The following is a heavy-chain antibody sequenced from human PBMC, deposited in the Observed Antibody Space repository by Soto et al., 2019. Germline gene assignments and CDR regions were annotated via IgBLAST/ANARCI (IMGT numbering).Heavy chain of an antibody. Sequence: AGGSLRLSCAAFGFTVSGKRYVAWVRQAPGKGLEWISALYDVDGTFYADSVKGRFTTSSDSSKTTVYLQMNGLRPDDTAVYYCASWHEREHAYDVWGRGTTVT. D-gene: IGHD1-1*01. CDR2: LYDVDGT. CDR3: ASWHEREHAYDV. CDR1: GFTVSGKRY. V-gene: IGHV3-53*01. J-gene: IGHJ3*01.